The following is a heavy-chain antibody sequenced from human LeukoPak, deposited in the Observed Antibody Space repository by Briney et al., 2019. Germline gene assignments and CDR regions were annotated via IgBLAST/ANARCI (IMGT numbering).Heavy chain of an antibody. CDR1: GGSISSYY. D-gene: IGHD3-22*01. CDR3: AGNYDSSGYYADY. J-gene: IGHJ4*02. CDR2: IYYSGST. Sequence: SETLSLTCTVSGGSISSYYWSWIRQPPGKGLEWIGYIYYSGSTYYNPSLKSRVTISVDTSKNQFSLKLSSVTAADTAVYYCAGNYDSSGYYADYWGQGTLVTVSS. V-gene: IGHV4-59*12.